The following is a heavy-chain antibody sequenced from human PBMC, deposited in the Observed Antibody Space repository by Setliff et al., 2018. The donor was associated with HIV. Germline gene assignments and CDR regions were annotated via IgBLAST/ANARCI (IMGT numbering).Heavy chain of an antibody. CDR1: GFTFDDYA. V-gene: IGHV3-9*01. J-gene: IGHJ4*02. CDR2: IRWNSGSM. D-gene: IGHD4-17*01. Sequence: GGSLRLSCAASGFTFDDYAMHWVRQAPGKGLEWVSSIRWNSGSMLYGDSVKGRFTISRDNAKKSIYLQMDSLNTEDTAVYYCTRVNHDYGNYILPGVDYWGQGTLVTVSS. CDR3: TRVNHDYGNYILPGVDY.